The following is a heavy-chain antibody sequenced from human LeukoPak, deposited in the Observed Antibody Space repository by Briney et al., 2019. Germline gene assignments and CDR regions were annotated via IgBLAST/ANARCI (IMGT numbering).Heavy chain of an antibody. CDR1: GYTLTELS. CDR2: FDPEDGET. CDR3: ATDQGGTEDSGYDPFDY. J-gene: IGHJ4*02. D-gene: IGHD5-12*01. Sequence: ASVKVSCKVSGYTLTELSMHWVRQAPGKGLEWMGGFDPEDGETIYAQEFQGRVTMTEDTSTDTAYMELGSLRSEDTAVYYCATDQGGTEDSGYDPFDYWGQGTLVTVSS. V-gene: IGHV1-24*01.